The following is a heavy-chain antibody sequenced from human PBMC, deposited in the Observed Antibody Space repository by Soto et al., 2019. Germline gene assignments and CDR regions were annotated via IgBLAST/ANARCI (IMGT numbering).Heavy chain of an antibody. CDR2: LSRGGGTT. D-gene: IGHD6-6*01. CDR3: AKDGQYRTDGFDV. J-gene: IGHJ3*01. V-gene: IGHV3-23*01. CDR1: SFTFMTHY. Sequence: GRSLRLSCVASSFTFMTHYMNWVWQAPGKGLEWIAGLSRGGGTTYYADSVKGRFTISRDNSKNTLDLIMNSLKVEDTALYYCAKDGQYRTDGFDVWGQGTMVTVSS.